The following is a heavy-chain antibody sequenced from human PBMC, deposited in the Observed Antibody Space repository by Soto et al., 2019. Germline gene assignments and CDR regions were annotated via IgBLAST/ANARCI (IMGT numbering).Heavy chain of an antibody. V-gene: IGHV4-34*01. J-gene: IGHJ6*02. CDR3: ARGRYYDFWSGYYTDHYYYYGKDI. CDR1: GGSFSGYY. Sequence: NPSETLSLTCAVYGGSFSGYYWSWIRQPPGKGLEWIGEINHSGSTNYNPSLKSRVTISVDTSKNQFSLKLSSVTAADTAVYYCARGRYYDFWSGYYTDHYYYYGKDIWGQGTTVTVSS. D-gene: IGHD3-3*01. CDR2: INHSGST.